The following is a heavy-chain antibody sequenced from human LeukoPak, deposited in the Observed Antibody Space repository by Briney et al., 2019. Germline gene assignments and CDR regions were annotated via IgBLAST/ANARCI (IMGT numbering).Heavy chain of an antibody. CDR1: GFTFSSYG. V-gene: IGHV3-21*01. D-gene: IGHD2-2*01. CDR3: ARTNCSSTSCMNFDY. J-gene: IGHJ4*02. CDR2: ISSSSSYI. Sequence: GGSLRLSCAASGFTFSSYGMNWVRQAPGKGLEWVSSISSSSSYIYYADSVKGRFTISRDNAKNTLYLQMNSLRAEDTAVYYCARTNCSSTSCMNFDYWGQGTLVTVSS.